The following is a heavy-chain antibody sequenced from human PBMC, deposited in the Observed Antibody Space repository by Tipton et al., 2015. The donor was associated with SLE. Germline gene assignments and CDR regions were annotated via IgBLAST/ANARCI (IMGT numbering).Heavy chain of an antibody. CDR1: GFTVSSNY. CDR3: ARSILGPNDAFDI. CDR2: IYSGGST. D-gene: IGHD7-27*01. J-gene: IGHJ3*02. V-gene: IGHV3-66*01. Sequence: GSLRLSCAASGFTVSSNYMSWVRQAPGKGLEWVSVIYSGGSTYYADSVKGRFTISRDNSKNTLYLQMNSLRAEDTAVYYCARSILGPNDAFDIWGRGTMVTVSS.